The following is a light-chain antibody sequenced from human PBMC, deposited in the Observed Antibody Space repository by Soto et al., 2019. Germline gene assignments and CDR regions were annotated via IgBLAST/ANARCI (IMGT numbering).Light chain of an antibody. CDR3: QQYGSSPPWT. J-gene: IGKJ1*01. V-gene: IGKV3-20*01. Sequence: EIVLTQSPGTLSLSPGERATLSCRASQSVSSSYLAWYQQKPGQAPRLLIYGASSRATGIPERFSGSGSGTDLILSISSLEPEDFAEYYCQQYGSSPPWTFGQGTKVELK. CDR2: GAS. CDR1: QSVSSSY.